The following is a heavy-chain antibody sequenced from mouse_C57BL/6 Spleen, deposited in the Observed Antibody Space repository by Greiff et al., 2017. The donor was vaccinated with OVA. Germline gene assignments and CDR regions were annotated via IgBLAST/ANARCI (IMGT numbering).Heavy chain of an antibody. CDR3: ARRYYAYRLDY. Sequence: VQLQQSGPELVKPGASVKISCKASGYTFTDYYMNWVKQSPGKSLEWIGDINPNNGGTSYNQKFKGKATLTVDKSSSTAYMQLRSLTSEDSAVYYCARRYYAYRLDYWGQGTSVTVSS. CDR2: INPNNGGT. J-gene: IGHJ4*01. V-gene: IGHV1-26*01. D-gene: IGHD1-1*01. CDR1: GYTFTDYY.